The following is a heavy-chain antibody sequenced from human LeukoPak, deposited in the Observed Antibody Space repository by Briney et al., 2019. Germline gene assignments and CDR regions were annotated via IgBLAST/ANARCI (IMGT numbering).Heavy chain of an antibody. J-gene: IGHJ6*02. Sequence: PSEPLSLTCTVSGGSVSSGSYYWSWIRQPPGKGLEWIGYIYYSGSTNYNPSLKSRVTISVDTSKNQFSLKLSSVTAADTAVYYCARVGGNPADYYGMDVWGQGTTVTVSS. CDR1: GGSVSSGSYY. CDR2: IYYSGST. CDR3: ARVGGNPADYYGMDV. D-gene: IGHD4-23*01. V-gene: IGHV4-61*01.